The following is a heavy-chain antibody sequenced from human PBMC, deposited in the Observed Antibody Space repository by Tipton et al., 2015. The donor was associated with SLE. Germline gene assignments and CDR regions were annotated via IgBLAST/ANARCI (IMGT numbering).Heavy chain of an antibody. Sequence: TLSLTCTVSGGSISSYYWSWIRQPPGKGLEWIGYIYYSGSTNYNPSLKSRVTISVDTSKNQFSLKLSSVTAADTAVYYCARRYIKLCRAGAVDIWGQGTMVTVPS. CDR2: IYYSGST. V-gene: IGHV4-59*01. CDR1: GGSISSYY. D-gene: IGHD1-14*01. J-gene: IGHJ3*02. CDR3: ARRYIKLCRAGAVDI.